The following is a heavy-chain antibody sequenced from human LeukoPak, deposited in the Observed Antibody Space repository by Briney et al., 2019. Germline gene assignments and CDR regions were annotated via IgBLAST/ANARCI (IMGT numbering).Heavy chain of an antibody. Sequence: GGSLRLSCAASGFTFSSYEMNWVRQAPGKGLEWVSYISSSGSTIYYADSVKGRFTISRDNAKNSLYLQMNSLRAEDTAVYYCARDNLPWYGSGDFDYWGQGTLVTVSS. CDR3: ARDNLPWYGSGDFDY. V-gene: IGHV3-48*03. CDR1: GFTFSSYE. J-gene: IGHJ4*02. D-gene: IGHD3-10*01. CDR2: ISSSGSTI.